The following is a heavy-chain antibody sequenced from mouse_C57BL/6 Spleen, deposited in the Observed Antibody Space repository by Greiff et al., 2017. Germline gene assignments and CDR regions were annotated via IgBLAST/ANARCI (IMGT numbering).Heavy chain of an antibody. V-gene: IGHV1-81*01. CDR3: AREENGSSSFDY. CDR1: GYTFTSYG. J-gene: IGHJ2*01. Sequence: QVQLKQSGAELARPGASVKLPCKASGYTFTSYGISWVKQRTGQGLEWIGEIYPRSGNTYYNEKFKGKATLTADKSSSTAYMELRSLTSEDSAVYVCAREENGSSSFDYWGQGTTLTVSS. CDR2: IYPRSGNT. D-gene: IGHD1-1*01.